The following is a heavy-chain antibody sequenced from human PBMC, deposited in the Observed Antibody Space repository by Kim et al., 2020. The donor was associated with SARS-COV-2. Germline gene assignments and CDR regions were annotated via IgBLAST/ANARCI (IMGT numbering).Heavy chain of an antibody. D-gene: IGHD2-15*01. Sequence: ASVKVSCKASGYTFTSYAMHWVRQAPGQRLEWMGWINAGNGNTKYSQKFQGRVTITRDTSASTAYMELSSLRSEDTAVYYCARVGDCSGGSCYSAYWYFDLWGRGTLVTVSS. CDR1: GYTFTSYA. CDR2: INAGNGNT. CDR3: ARVGDCSGGSCYSAYWYFDL. V-gene: IGHV1-3*01. J-gene: IGHJ2*01.